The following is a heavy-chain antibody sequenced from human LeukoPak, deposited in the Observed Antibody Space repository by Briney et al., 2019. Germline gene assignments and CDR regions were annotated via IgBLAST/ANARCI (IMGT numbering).Heavy chain of an antibody. CDR2: IYYSGST. CDR1: GGSISSSSYY. D-gene: IGHD1-7*01. CDR3: ARELTVSRYGMDV. V-gene: IGHV4-39*01. J-gene: IGHJ6*02. Sequence: SETLSLTCAVSGGSISSSSYYWGWIRQPPGKGLEWIGSIYYSGSTYYNPSLKSRVTISVDTSKNQFSLKLSSVTAADTVVYYCARELTVSRYGMDVWGQGTTVTVSS.